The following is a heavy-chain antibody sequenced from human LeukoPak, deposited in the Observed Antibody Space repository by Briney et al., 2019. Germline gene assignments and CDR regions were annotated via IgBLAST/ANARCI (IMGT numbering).Heavy chain of an antibody. Sequence: GASVKVSCKASGYTLTTHSMHWVRQAPGQGPEWMGIINPSGGSTNYAQKFQGRVTMSSDTSTSTVYMELSSLRSDDTAVYYCARDAWWLPETWGQGTLVTVSS. CDR1: GYTLTTHS. CDR3: ARDAWWLPET. CDR2: INPSGGST. D-gene: IGHD2-15*01. J-gene: IGHJ5*02. V-gene: IGHV1-46*01.